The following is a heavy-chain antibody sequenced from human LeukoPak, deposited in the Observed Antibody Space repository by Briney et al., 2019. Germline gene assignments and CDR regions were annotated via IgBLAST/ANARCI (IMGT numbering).Heavy chain of an antibody. V-gene: IGHV3-23*01. CDR3: ATSKYEGYYFDY. Sequence: GGSLRLSCAASGFTVSNYAMSWVRQAPGKGLEWVSAISGGRSDTFYTDSVKGRFTISRDNSKNTLYLQMNSLRAEDTAIYYCATSKYEGYYFDYWGQGTLVTVSS. D-gene: IGHD2-2*01. J-gene: IGHJ4*02. CDR1: GFTVSNYA. CDR2: ISGGRSDT.